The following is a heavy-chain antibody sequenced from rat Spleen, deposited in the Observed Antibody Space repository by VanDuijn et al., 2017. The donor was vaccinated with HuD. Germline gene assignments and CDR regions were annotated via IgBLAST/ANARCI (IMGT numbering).Heavy chain of an antibody. CDR3: ARKAMRGFDY. V-gene: IGHV3-4*01. J-gene: IGHJ2*01. Sequence: EIQLQESGPGLVKPSQSLSLTCSVTGYTITSGYDWSWIRKFPGNKMESMGYISYSGNTNYNPSLRSRVSISRDTSKNQFFLQLNSVLTEDTATYYCARKAMRGFDYWGQGVMVTVSS. CDR2: ISYSGNT. D-gene: IGHD4-3*01. CDR1: GYTITSGY.